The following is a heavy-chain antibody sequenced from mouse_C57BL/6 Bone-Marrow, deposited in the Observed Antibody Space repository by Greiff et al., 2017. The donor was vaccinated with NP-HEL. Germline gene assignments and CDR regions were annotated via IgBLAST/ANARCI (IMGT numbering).Heavy chain of an antibody. CDR3: ARGGMVTTWDYAMDY. CDR2: INYDGSST. J-gene: IGHJ4*01. D-gene: IGHD2-2*01. CDR1: GFTFSDYY. V-gene: IGHV5-16*01. Sequence: DVKLVESEGGLVQPGSSMKLSCTASGFTFSDYYMAWVRQVPEKGLEWVANINYDGSSTYYLDSLKSRFIISRDNAKNILYLQMSSLKSEDTATYYCARGGMVTTWDYAMDYWGQGTSVTVSS.